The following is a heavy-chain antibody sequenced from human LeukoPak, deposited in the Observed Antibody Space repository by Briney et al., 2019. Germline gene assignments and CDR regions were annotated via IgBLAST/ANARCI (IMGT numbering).Heavy chain of an antibody. CDR1: GFPFSSYG. Sequence: GGSLRLSCAASGFPFSSYGMYWVREAPDKGLQWVAYLRKDATYSNYADSVRGRFTISRDNSKNTLDLQMSSLRVEDTAVYYCASGAPTRGTLDYWGQGTLVTVSS. CDR3: ASGAPTRGTLDY. V-gene: IGHV3-30*02. CDR2: LRKDATYS. D-gene: IGHD1-26*01. J-gene: IGHJ4*02.